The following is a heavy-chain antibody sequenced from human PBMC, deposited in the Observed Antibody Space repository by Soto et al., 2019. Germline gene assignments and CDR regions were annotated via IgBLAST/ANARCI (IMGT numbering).Heavy chain of an antibody. CDR2: INPNGGST. V-gene: IGHV1-46*01. D-gene: IGHD6-19*01. CDR1: GYTFINYH. J-gene: IGHJ4*02. Sequence: QVQVVQSGAEVKKPGASVKVSCKTSGYTFINYHVHWVRQAPGQGLEWMGTINPNGGSTTYAQHLQGRITMTRDASTSTVYMDLSSLRSDDTAVYYCALPKNTLGWYNFWGQGSLVTVS. CDR3: ALPKNTLGWYNF.